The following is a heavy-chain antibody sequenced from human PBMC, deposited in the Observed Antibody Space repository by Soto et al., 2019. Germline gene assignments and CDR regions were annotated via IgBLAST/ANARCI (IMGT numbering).Heavy chain of an antibody. CDR2: ISYDGSNK. V-gene: IGHV3-30-3*01. CDR1: GFTFSSYA. Sequence: GGSLRLSCAASGFTFSSYAMHWVRQAPGKGLEWVAVISYDGSNKYYADSVKGRFTISRDNSKNTLYLQMNSLRAEDTAVYYCARDILLLGSGPFYFDYWGQGTLVTVSS. J-gene: IGHJ4*02. CDR3: ARDILLLGSGPFYFDY. D-gene: IGHD3-10*01.